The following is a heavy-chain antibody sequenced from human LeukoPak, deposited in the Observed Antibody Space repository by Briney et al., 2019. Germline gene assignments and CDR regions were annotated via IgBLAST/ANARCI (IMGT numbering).Heavy chain of an antibody. CDR2: INHSGST. CDR3: ARGRRGARGLPSNGAYSY. D-gene: IGHD4-11*01. CDR1: GGAISSSRHS. Sequence: SEILSLTCTVSGGAISSSRHSWTWIRQPPGKGLEWIGEINHSGSTNYNPSLKSRVTISVDTSKNQFSLKLSSVTAADTAVYYCARGRRGARGLPSNGAYSYWGQGTLVTVSS. V-gene: IGHV4-39*07. J-gene: IGHJ4*02.